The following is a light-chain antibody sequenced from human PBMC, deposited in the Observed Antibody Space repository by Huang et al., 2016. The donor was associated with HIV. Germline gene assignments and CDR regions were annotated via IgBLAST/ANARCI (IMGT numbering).Light chain of an antibody. CDR1: QSISSW. J-gene: IGKJ2*01. V-gene: IGKV1-5*03. Sequence: DIQMTQSPSTLSASVGDRVTMTCRASQSISSWLAWYQQKPGKAPKLLIYKASSLESGVPSRFSGSGSGTEFTLTISSLQPDDFATYSCQQYNSYPYTFGQGTKLEIK. CDR3: QQYNSYPYT. CDR2: KAS.